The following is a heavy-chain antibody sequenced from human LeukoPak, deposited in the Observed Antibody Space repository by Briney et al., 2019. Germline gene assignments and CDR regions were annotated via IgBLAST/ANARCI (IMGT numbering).Heavy chain of an antibody. CDR3: ARAVDYYDSSGSNDFDY. D-gene: IGHD3-22*01. V-gene: IGHV1-69*04. Sequence: SVKVSCKASGGTFSSYAISWVRQAPGQGLEWMGRIIPILGIANYAQKFQGRVTITADKSTSTAYMELSSLRSEDTAVYYCARAVDYYDSSGSNDFDYWGQGTLVTVSS. CDR1: GGTFSSYA. J-gene: IGHJ4*02. CDR2: IIPILGIA.